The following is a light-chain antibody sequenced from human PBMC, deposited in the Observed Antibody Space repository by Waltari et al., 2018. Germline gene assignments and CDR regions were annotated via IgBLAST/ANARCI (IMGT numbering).Light chain of an antibody. Sequence: EIVMTQSPLTLSVSPGERATLSCRASQSVSNNLAWYQQKPGQAPRLLIYLASTRATDIPARFSGSGSGTEFTLTISSLQSEDFALYYCQQYNDWPRTFGQGTRVDIK. CDR1: QSVSNN. CDR3: QQYNDWPRT. CDR2: LAS. J-gene: IGKJ1*01. V-gene: IGKV3-15*01.